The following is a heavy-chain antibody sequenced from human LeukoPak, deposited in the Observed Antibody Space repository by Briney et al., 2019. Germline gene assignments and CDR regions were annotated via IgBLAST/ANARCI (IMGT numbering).Heavy chain of an antibody. CDR2: ISGTGSYI. Sequence: PGGSLRLSCAASGVTSSSSAMNWVRQAPGKGLEWVSFISGTGSYIHYADPVKGRFTISRDNAKNSLYLQMNSLRAEDTAVYYCARDMEYVDTAIVWGQGTLVTVSS. D-gene: IGHD5-18*01. V-gene: IGHV3-21*01. CDR3: ARDMEYVDTAIV. J-gene: IGHJ4*02. CDR1: GVTSSSSA.